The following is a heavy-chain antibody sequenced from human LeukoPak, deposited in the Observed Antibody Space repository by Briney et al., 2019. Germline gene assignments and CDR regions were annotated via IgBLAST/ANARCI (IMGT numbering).Heavy chain of an antibody. CDR3: ARDGDMASHECWYFDL. CDR1: GYTFTSYG. D-gene: IGHD5-24*01. V-gene: IGHV1-18*01. CDR2: ISAYNGNT. Sequence: ASVKVSCKASGYTFTSYGYSWVRQAPGQGLEWMGWISAYNGNTNYAQKLQDRVTMTTYASTSTAYMELRSLRSDDTAVYYCARDGDMASHECWYFDLWGRGTLVTVSS. J-gene: IGHJ2*01.